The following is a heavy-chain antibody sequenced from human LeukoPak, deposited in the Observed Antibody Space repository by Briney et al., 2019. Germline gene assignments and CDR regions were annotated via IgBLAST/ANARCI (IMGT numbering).Heavy chain of an antibody. Sequence: PGGSLRLSCAASGFTVGSNYMSWVRQAPGKGLEWVSVIYSGGSTYYADSVKGRFTISRDNSKNTLYLQMNSLRAEDTAVYYCASDLDGDPFDYWGQGTLVTVSS. V-gene: IGHV3-53*01. CDR2: IYSGGST. CDR1: GFTVGSNY. J-gene: IGHJ4*02. CDR3: ASDLDGDPFDY. D-gene: IGHD4-17*01.